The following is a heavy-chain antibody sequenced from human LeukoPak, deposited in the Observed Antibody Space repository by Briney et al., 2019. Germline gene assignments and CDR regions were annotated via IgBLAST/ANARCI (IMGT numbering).Heavy chain of an antibody. CDR1: GFTFDDYA. CDR3: SKSYYYDSSGFDY. D-gene: IGHD3-22*01. V-gene: IGHV3-9*01. CDR2: ISWNSGSI. J-gene: IGHJ4*02. Sequence: PGGSLRLSCAASGFTFDDYAMHWVRQAPGKGLEWVSGISWNSGSIGDADSVKGRFTISRDNAKNSLYLQMNSLRAEDTALYYWSKSYYYDSSGFDYWGQGTLVTVSS.